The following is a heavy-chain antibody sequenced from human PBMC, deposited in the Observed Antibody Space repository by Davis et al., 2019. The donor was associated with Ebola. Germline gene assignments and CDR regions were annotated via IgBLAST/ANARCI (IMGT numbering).Heavy chain of an antibody. J-gene: IGHJ6*04. D-gene: IGHD6-19*01. CDR1: GYTFTSYG. V-gene: IGHV1-2*06. CDR2: INPNSGGT. CDR3: ARDSSGWYGYGMDV. Sequence: AASVKVSCKASGYTFTSYGISWVRQAPGQGLEWMGRINPNSGGTNYAQKFQGRVTMTRDTSISTAYMELSRLRSDDTAVYYCARDSSGWYGYGMDVWGKGTTVTVSS.